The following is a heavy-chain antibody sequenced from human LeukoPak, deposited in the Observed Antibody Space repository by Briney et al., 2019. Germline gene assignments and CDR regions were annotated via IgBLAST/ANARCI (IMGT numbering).Heavy chain of an antibody. CDR3: ARGRGTMIVAHFDY. D-gene: IGHD3-22*01. Sequence: SETLSLTRAVYGGSFSGYYWSWIRQPPGKGLEWIGEINHSGSTNYNPSLKSRVTISVDTSKNQFSLKVSSVTAADTAVYYCARGRGTMIVAHFDYWGQGTLLTVSS. CDR2: INHSGST. V-gene: IGHV4-34*01. CDR1: GGSFSGYY. J-gene: IGHJ4*02.